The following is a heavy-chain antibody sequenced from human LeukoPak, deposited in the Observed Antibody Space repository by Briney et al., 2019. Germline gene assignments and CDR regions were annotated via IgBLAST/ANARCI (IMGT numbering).Heavy chain of an antibody. CDR2: INHSGST. CDR1: GGSFSGYY. D-gene: IGHD6-19*01. CDR3: ASIAVAGTRGY. V-gene: IGHV4-34*01. Sequence: SETLSLTCAVYGGSFSGYYWSWIRQPPGKGLEWIGEINHSGSTNYNPSLKSRVTISVDTSKNRFSLKLSSVTAADTAVYYCASIAVAGTRGYWGQGTLVTVSS. J-gene: IGHJ4*02.